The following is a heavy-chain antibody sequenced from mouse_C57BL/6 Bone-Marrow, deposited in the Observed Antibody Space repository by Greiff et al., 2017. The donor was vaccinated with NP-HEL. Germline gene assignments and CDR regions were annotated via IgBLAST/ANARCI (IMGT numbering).Heavy chain of an antibody. V-gene: IGHV1-81*01. CDR1: GYTFTSYG. CDR2: IYPRSGNT. D-gene: IGHD1-1*01. CDR3: ARGTTVVGGY. Sequence: QVQLQQSGAELARPGASVKLSCKASGYTFTSYGISWVKQRTGQGLEWIGEIYPRSGNTYYNEKFKGKATLTADKSSSTAYIELRSLTSEDSAVSVCARGTTVVGGYWGQGTLVTVSA. J-gene: IGHJ3*01.